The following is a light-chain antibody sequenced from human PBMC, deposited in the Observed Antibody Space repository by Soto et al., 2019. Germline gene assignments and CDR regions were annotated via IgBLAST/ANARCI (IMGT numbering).Light chain of an antibody. CDR3: QQYNIWPQT. J-gene: IGKJ1*01. CDR1: QSLRSS. Sequence: VMTQSPATLSVSPGERATLSCRASQSLRSSLAWYQQKPGQDPRLLIYGASTRATGIPARFSGSGSGTEFTLTISSLQSEDFAVYFCQQYNIWPQTFGQGTKVEIK. CDR2: GAS. V-gene: IGKV3-15*01.